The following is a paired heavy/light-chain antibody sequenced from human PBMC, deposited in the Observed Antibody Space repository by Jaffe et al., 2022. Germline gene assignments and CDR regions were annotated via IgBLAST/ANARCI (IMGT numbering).Heavy chain of an antibody. J-gene: IGHJ4*02. Sequence: EVQLVESGGGLVQPGGSLRLSCAASGFTFNSYEMNWVRQAPGKGLEWISYISDAGRDIEHYADSVKGRFTISRDNAKNSVYLQMNSLRVEDTAVYYCARDRGRGFDPIESGFDYWGQGTLVTVSS. CDR2: ISDAGRDIE. CDR1: GFTFNSYE. V-gene: IGHV3-48*03. D-gene: IGHD5-12*01. CDR3: ARDRGRGFDPIESGFDY.
Light chain of an antibody. V-gene: IGKV1-39*01. CDR2: AAS. CDR3: QQSHSVPYT. Sequence: DIQMTQSPSSLSASVGDRVTITCRASQSISTYLNWFQQKPGRAPKALIYAASSLESGVPSRFSGSGSGTDFTLTISSLQPEDFATYYCQQSHSVPYTFGQGTKLEVK. CDR1: QSISTY. J-gene: IGKJ2*01.